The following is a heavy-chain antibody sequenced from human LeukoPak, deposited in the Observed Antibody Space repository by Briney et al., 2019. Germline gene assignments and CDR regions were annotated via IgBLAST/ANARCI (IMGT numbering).Heavy chain of an antibody. CDR2: MDPNSGNT. CDR1: GYSFTTYD. Sequence: ASVKVSCKASGYSFTTYDINWVRQATGQGLEWMGWMDPNSGNTGYAQRFQGRVTMTRDTSISTAYMELNSLTSEDTAVYYCAKNVRDTGAFDYWGQGTLVTVSS. CDR3: AKNVRDTGAFDY. V-gene: IGHV1-8*01. J-gene: IGHJ4*02. D-gene: IGHD5-18*01.